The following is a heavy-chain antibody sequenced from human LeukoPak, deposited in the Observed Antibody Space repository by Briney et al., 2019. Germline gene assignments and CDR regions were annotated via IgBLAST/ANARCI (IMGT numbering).Heavy chain of an antibody. CDR3: ARGTMMVGP. D-gene: IGHD3-22*01. J-gene: IGHJ5*02. CDR1: GGSITRGAYY. V-gene: IGHV4-31*03. Sequence: PSETLSLTCTVSGGSITRGAYYWSWIRQHPGKGLEWIGYIHRSGSTSYNPSLKSRVNISLDTSKNQFSLKLSSATAADTAVYYCARGTMMVGPWGQGTLVTVSS. CDR2: IHRSGST.